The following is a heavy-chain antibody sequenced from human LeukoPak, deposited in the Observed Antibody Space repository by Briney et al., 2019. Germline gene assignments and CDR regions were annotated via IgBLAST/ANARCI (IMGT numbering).Heavy chain of an antibody. J-gene: IGHJ4*02. Sequence: SETLSLTCTVSGGSISSGGYYWSWIRRHPGKGLEWIGYIYYSGSTYYNPSLKSRVTISVDPSKNQFSLKLSSVTAADTAVYYCARGVDLLYYYDSSGYPPRPFDYWGQGTLVTVS. CDR2: IYYSGST. D-gene: IGHD3-22*01. CDR1: GGSISSGGYY. CDR3: ARGVDLLYYYDSSGYPPRPFDY. V-gene: IGHV4-31*03.